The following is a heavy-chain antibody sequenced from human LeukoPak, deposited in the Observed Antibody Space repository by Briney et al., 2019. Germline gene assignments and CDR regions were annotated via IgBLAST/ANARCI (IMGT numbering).Heavy chain of an antibody. J-gene: IGHJ4*02. V-gene: IGHV4-30-4*01. CDR2: IYYSGST. D-gene: IGHD4-17*01. CDR1: GGSISSGDYY. Sequence: SETLSLTCTVSGGSISSGDYYWSWIRQPPGKGLEWIGYIYYSGSTYYNPSLKSRVTISVDTSKNQFSLKLSSVTAADTAVYYCAGTVTTGGSDYWGQGTLVTVSS. CDR3: AGTVTTGGSDY.